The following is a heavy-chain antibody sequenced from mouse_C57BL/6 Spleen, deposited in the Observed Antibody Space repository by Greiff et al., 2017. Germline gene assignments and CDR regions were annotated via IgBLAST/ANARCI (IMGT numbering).Heavy chain of an antibody. Sequence: QVHVKQSGAELVRPGASVTLSCKASGYTFTDYEMHWVKQTPVHGLEWIGAIDPETGGTAYNQKFKGKAILTADKSSSTAYMELRSLTSEDSAVYYCTRDTTVVATYYFDYWGQGTTLTVSS. CDR1: GYTFTDYE. J-gene: IGHJ2*01. D-gene: IGHD1-1*01. CDR3: TRDTTVVATYYFDY. V-gene: IGHV1-15*01. CDR2: IDPETGGT.